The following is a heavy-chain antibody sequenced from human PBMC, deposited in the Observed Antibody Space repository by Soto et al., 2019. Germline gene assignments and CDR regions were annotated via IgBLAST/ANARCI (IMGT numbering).Heavy chain of an antibody. CDR1: GFTFSHYA. V-gene: IGHV3-33*01. CDR3: ARDYGSAPWDY. J-gene: IGHJ4*02. D-gene: IGHD3-10*01. CDR2: IWSDGSNE. Sequence: QVQLVESGGGVVQPGRSLRLSCAASGFTFSHYAMHWARQAPGKGLEWVAVIWSDGSNENYADSVRGQFTNSRNNPKNTLYLQMPSQRAEYTAVYYFARDYGSAPWDYWGQGALVTVSS.